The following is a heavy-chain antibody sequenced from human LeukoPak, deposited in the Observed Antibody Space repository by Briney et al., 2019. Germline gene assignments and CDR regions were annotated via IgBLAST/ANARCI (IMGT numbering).Heavy chain of an antibody. J-gene: IGHJ6*03. CDR3: ARYSYYYYYMDV. D-gene: IGHD4-11*01. CDR1: GFTFSSYA. V-gene: IGHV3-7*01. CDR2: IKQDGSEK. Sequence: GGSLRLSCAASGFTFSSYAMSWVRQAPGKGLEWVANIKQDGSEKYYVDSVKGRFTISRDNAKNSLYLQMNSLRAEDTAVYYCARYSYYYYYMDVWGKGTTVTVSS.